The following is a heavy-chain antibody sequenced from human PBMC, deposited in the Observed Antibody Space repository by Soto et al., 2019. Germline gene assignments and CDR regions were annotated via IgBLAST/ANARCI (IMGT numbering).Heavy chain of an antibody. V-gene: IGHV1-58*02. Sequence: GASVKVSCTASGYSFTGYSMHWVRQAPGQGLEWIGWIVVGSGNTNYAQKFQERVTITRDTSTSTAYMELSSLRSEDTAVYYCAATDFWSGYYTSGFCYWGQGTLVTVSS. CDR3: AATDFWSGYYTSGFCY. CDR2: IVVGSGNT. CDR1: GYSFTGYS. D-gene: IGHD3-3*01. J-gene: IGHJ4*02.